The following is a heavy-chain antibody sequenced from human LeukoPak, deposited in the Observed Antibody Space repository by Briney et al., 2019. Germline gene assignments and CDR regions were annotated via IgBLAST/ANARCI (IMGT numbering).Heavy chain of an antibody. J-gene: IGHJ3*01. CDR3: ARVRLVWGMETFDL. D-gene: IGHD3-16*01. V-gene: IGHV1-18*01. CDR1: NNTLSNNG. CDR2: ISGYNTYT. Sequence: ASVKVSCKASNNTLSNNGITWVRQAPGQGLEWMGLISGYNTYTTYAQKFQDRVTMTKDTSTSTAYMEMRSLRSDDTAIYYCARVRLVWGMETFDLWGQGTMVTVSS.